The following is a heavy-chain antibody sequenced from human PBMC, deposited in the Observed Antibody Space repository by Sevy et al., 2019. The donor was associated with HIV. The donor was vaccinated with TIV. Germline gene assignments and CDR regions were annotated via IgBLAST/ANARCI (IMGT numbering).Heavy chain of an antibody. D-gene: IGHD6-6*01. CDR3: AKDGERDSSSFDY. V-gene: IGHV3-30*02. J-gene: IGHJ4*02. CDR2: VRYDGSNK. Sequence: GGSLRLSCAASGFTFSSYGMHWVRQAPGKGLEWVAFVRYDGSNKYYADSVKGRFTISRDNSKNTLYLQMNGLRAEETAVYYCAKDGERDSSSFDYWGQGTLVTVSS. CDR1: GFTFSSYG.